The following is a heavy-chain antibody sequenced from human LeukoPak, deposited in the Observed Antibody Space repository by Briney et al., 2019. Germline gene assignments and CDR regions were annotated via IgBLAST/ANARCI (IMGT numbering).Heavy chain of an antibody. CDR2: ISAYNGNT. J-gene: IGHJ6*02. Sequence: ASVKVSCKASGYTFTSYGISWVRQAPGQGLEWMGWISAYNGNTNYARKLQGRVTMTTDTSTSTAYMELRSLRSDDTAVYYCARSVPPRVAEGYYYYYGMDVWGQGTTVTVSS. D-gene: IGHD6-19*01. CDR3: ARSVPPRVAEGYYYYYGMDV. V-gene: IGHV1-18*01. CDR1: GYTFTSYG.